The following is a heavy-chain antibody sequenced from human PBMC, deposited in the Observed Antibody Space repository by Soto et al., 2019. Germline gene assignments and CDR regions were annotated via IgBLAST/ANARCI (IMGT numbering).Heavy chain of an antibody. CDR3: ATRITVFGLLIPPFDP. CDR2: IYYSGST. CDR1: GGSVSSGSYY. V-gene: IGHV4-61*01. D-gene: IGHD3-3*01. Sequence: ETLSLTCTVSGGSVSSGSYYWSWIRQPPGKGLEWIGYIYYSGSTNYNPSLKSRVTMSVDTSKNQFSLRLSSVTAADTAIYYCATRITVFGLLIPPFDPWGQGTQVTV. J-gene: IGHJ5*02.